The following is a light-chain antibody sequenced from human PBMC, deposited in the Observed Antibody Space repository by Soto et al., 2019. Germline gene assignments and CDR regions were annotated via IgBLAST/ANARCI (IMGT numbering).Light chain of an antibody. Sequence: DMQLTQSPSTLSASVGDRVSITCRASQSISRSLAWYRQRPVKAPKLLIYDASSLESGVPSRFSGSGSGTEFTLTINSLQPDDFATYYCQQYNSYWTFGQGTKVDIK. J-gene: IGKJ1*01. CDR2: DAS. CDR1: QSISRS. V-gene: IGKV1-5*01. CDR3: QQYNSYWT.